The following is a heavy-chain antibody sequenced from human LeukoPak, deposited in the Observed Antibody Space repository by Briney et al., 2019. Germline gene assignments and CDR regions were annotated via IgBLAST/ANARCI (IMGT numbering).Heavy chain of an antibody. V-gene: IGHV3-23*01. J-gene: IGHJ5*02. CDR1: GFTFSSYA. CDR2: ISGSGGST. Sequence: GGSLRLSCAASGFTFSSYAMSWVRQAPGKGLEWVSAISGSGGSTYYADSVKGRFTISRDNSKNTLYLQMNSLRAEDTAVYYCAKVRPCGVVVPAAGYNWFDPWGQGTLVTDSS. CDR3: AKVRPCGVVVPAAGYNWFDP. D-gene: IGHD2-2*01.